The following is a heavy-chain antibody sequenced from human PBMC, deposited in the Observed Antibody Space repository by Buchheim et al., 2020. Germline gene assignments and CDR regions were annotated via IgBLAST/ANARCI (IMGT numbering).Heavy chain of an antibody. Sequence: QVQLQQWGAGLLKPSETLSLTCAVHGGSFSGYYWSWIRQPPGKGLEWIGEINHSGSTNYNPSLKSRVTISVDTSKNQFSLKLSSVTAADTAVYYCARDDYYGSGSSPFDYWGQGTL. D-gene: IGHD3-10*01. CDR1: GGSFSGYY. V-gene: IGHV4-34*01. CDR2: INHSGST. J-gene: IGHJ4*02. CDR3: ARDDYYGSGSSPFDY.